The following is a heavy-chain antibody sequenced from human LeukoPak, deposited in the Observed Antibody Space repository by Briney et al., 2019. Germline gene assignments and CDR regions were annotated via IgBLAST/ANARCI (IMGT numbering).Heavy chain of an antibody. CDR3: ARQVPGYYSFDY. V-gene: IGHV3-21*01. CDR1: GFTFSSYS. J-gene: IGHJ4*02. D-gene: IGHD3-9*01. Sequence: GGSLRLSCAASGFTFSSYSMNWVRQAPGKGLEWVSSISSSSSYIYYADSVKGRFTISRDNAKNSLYLQMNSLRAGDTAVYYCARQVPGYYSFDYWGQGTLVTVSS. CDR2: ISSSSSYI.